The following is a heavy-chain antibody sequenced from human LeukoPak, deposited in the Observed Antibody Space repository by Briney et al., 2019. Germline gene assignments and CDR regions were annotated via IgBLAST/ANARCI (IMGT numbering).Heavy chain of an antibody. CDR2: INHSGST. Sequence: SETLSLTCAVYGGSFSGYYWSWIRQPPGKGLEWIGEINHSGSTNYNPSLKSRVTISVDTSKNQFSLKLSSVTAADTAVYYCATVAGSDWFDPWGQGTLVTVSS. V-gene: IGHV4-34*01. D-gene: IGHD6-19*01. J-gene: IGHJ5*02. CDR1: GGSFSGYY. CDR3: ATVAGSDWFDP.